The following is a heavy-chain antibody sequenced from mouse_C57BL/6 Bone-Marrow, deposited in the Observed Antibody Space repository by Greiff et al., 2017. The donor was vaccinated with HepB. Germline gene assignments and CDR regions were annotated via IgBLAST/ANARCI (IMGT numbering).Heavy chain of an antibody. CDR2: IHPNSGST. Sequence: VQLQQPGAELVKPGASVKLSCKASGYTFTSYWMHWVKQRPGQGLEWIGMIHPNSGSTNYNEKFKSKATLTVDKSSSTAYMQLSSLTSEDSAVYYCYCYGRWYFDVWGTGATVTVSS. J-gene: IGHJ1*03. CDR1: GYTFTSYW. CDR3: YCYGRWYFDV. D-gene: IGHD1-1*01. V-gene: IGHV1-64*01.